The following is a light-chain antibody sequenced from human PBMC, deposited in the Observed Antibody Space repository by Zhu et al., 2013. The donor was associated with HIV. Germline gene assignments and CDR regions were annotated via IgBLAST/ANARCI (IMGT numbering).Light chain of an antibody. V-gene: IGKV2-30*02. CDR2: KVF. J-gene: IGKJ3*01. Sequence: DVVLTQSPPTLLVTLGRPASISCTSSQSLVHGDGNTYLIWFHQRPGQSPRRLIHKVFNRDSGVPDRFSGSGSGTDFTLTISRVEAEDVGVFYCMQSTHLFTFGPGTTVDIK. CDR3: MQSTHLFT. CDR1: QSLVHGDGNTY.